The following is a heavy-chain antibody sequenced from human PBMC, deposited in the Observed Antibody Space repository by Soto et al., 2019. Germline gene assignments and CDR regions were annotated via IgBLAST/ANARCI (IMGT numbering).Heavy chain of an antibody. Sequence: PGGSLRLSCTASGFTFSNYVMSWVRQAPGRGLEWVSAISAGGTSTFYADSVKGRFIISRDNSKNTVHLQMNSLRAEDTAVYYCARVYVVGATIDYWGQGTLVTVSS. CDR3: ARVYVVGATIDY. V-gene: IGHV3-23*01. CDR1: GFTFSNYV. J-gene: IGHJ4*02. D-gene: IGHD1-26*01. CDR2: ISAGGTST.